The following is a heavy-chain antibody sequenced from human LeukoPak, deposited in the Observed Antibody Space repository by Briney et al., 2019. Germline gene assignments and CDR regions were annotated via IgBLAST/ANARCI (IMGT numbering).Heavy chain of an antibody. J-gene: IGHJ4*02. CDR1: GYTFAQYG. V-gene: IGHV1-18*01. D-gene: IGHD6-19*01. Sequence: GASVKVSCKASGYTFAQYGYSWVRQAPGQGLEWMGWIDTHIGNTNYAQKFQGRVAMTADTSTTTASMELRSLRSDDTAVYYCARRGRPIEYTSGWYGDFDYWGQGTLVTVSS. CDR3: ARRGRPIEYTSGWYGDFDY. CDR2: IDTHIGNT.